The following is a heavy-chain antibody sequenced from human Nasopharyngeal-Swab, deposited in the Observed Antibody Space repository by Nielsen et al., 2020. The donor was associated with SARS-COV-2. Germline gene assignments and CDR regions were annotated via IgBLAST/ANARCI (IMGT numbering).Heavy chain of an antibody. CDR1: GFTFRSYA. CDR3: AKDRDSGDDSDDYYHYYGMDV. J-gene: IGHJ6*02. Sequence: GESLKISYAASGFTFRSYAISWVRQAPGKGLEWVSVISGSDHTTYYADSVKGRFTISRDNSKNTVNLQMNSLGVEDTAIYYCAKDRDSGDDSDDYYHYYGMDVWGQGTTVTVFS. D-gene: IGHD5-12*01. CDR2: ISGSDHTT. V-gene: IGHV3-23*01.